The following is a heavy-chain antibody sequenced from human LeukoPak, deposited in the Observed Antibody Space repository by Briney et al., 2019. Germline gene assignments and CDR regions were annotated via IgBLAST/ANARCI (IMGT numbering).Heavy chain of an antibody. D-gene: IGHD3-16*01. V-gene: IGHV3-23*01. Sequence: GGSLRLSCAAAGFIFSDYAMGWVRHAPGKGLEWVSAIFGGVAGSYSAASVKGRFTISRDNSKNTLYLQMTSLRADDTAVYYCAKFEGHPWGTYHHDYWGQGTLVTVSS. J-gene: IGHJ4*02. CDR1: GFIFSDYA. CDR2: IFGGVAGS. CDR3: AKFEGHPWGTYHHDY.